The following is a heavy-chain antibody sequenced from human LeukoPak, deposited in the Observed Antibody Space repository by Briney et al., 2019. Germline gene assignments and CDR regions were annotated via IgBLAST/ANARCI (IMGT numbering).Heavy chain of an antibody. D-gene: IGHD2-2*02. Sequence: PSETLSLTCAVYGGSFSGYYWSWIRQLPGKGLEWIGEINHSGSTNYNPSLKSRVTISVDTSKNQFSLKLSSVTAADAAAYYCARGYCSSTSCYIFDYWGQGTLVTVSS. CDR2: INHSGST. CDR1: GGSFSGYY. CDR3: ARGYCSSTSCYIFDY. J-gene: IGHJ4*02. V-gene: IGHV4-34*01.